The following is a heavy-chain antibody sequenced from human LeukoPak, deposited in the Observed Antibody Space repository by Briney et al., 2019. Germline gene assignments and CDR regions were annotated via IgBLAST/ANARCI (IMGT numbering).Heavy chain of an antibody. D-gene: IGHD3-16*01. V-gene: IGHV3-23*01. J-gene: IGHJ4*02. CDR3: AKSYDYVWGSEFDY. CDR2: ISGSGGST. CDR1: GLTFNNYA. Sequence: AGGSLRLSCAVSGLTFNNYAMSWVRQAPGKGLEWVSGISGSGGSTYYADSVKGRFTISRDNSKNTLYLQMNSLRAEDTAVYYCAKSYDYVWGSEFDYWGQGTLVTVSS.